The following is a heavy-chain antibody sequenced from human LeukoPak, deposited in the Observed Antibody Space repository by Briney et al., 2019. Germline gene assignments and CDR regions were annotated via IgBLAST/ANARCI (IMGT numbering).Heavy chain of an antibody. D-gene: IGHD2-2*01. CDR3: AKGAREYCSGATCYPFDH. CDR1: GFTFINYA. J-gene: IGHJ4*02. CDR2: VTGSGRDT. Sequence: GASLRLSCAASGFTFINYAMNWVRQAPGRGLEWVSSVTGSGRDTYHADSVKGRFTISRDNSKNTLYLQMNSLRAEDTAIYYCAKGAREYCSGATCYPFDHWGQGTLVTVSS. V-gene: IGHV3-23*01.